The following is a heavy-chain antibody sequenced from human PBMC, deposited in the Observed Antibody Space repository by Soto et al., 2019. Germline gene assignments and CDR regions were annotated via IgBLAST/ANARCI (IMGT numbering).Heavy chain of an antibody. J-gene: IGHJ4*02. CDR1: GFTFSSYS. V-gene: IGHV3-21*01. D-gene: IGHD5-12*01. Sequence: EVQLVESGGGLVKPGGSLRLSCAASGFTFSSYSMNWVRQAPGKGLEWVSSISSSSSYIYYADSVKGRFTISRDNAKNSLYLQMTSLRAEDTAVYYCARDVSKYSGYDFDYWGQGTLVTVSS. CDR2: ISSSSSYI. CDR3: ARDVSKYSGYDFDY.